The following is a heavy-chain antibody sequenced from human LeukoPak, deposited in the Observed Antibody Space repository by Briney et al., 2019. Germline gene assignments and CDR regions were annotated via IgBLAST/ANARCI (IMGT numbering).Heavy chain of an antibody. CDR3: AKETGFSGSYYNTFDY. J-gene: IGHJ4*02. CDR1: GFTVSSNY. V-gene: IGHV3-53*01. CDR2: IYSGGST. Sequence: GGSLRLSCAASGFTVSSNYMSWVRQAPGKGLEWVSVIYSGGSTYYADSVKGRFTISRDNSKNTLYLQMNSLRAEDTAVYYCAKETGFSGSYYNTFDYWGQGTLVTVSS. D-gene: IGHD3-10*01.